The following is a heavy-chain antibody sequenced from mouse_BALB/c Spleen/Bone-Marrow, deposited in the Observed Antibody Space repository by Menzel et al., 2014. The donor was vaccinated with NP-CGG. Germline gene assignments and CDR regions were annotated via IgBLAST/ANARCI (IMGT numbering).Heavy chain of an antibody. CDR1: GYTFTTYW. D-gene: IGHD1-1*01. CDR3: TTYYYGSPFDY. V-gene: IGHV1S22*01. Sequence: KQSGSELVRPGASVKLSCKASGYTFTTYWMHWVKQRPGQGLEWIGNIYPGSGSTNYDEKFKSKATLTVDTSSSTAYMQLSSLTSEDSAVYYCTTYYYGSPFDYWGQGTTLTVPS. CDR2: IYPGSGST. J-gene: IGHJ2*01.